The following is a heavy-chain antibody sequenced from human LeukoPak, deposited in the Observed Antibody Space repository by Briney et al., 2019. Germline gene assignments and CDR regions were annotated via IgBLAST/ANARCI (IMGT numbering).Heavy chain of an antibody. CDR3: ARDPYSRGKANYFDY. CDR1: GYXFTSHH. Sequence: ASVKVSCTASGYXFTSHHMHWVRQAPGQGLEWVAIINPSGGDTSYAQKFQGRVTLTRDTSTSTVYMELSSLRYEDTALYYCARDPYSRGKANYFDYWGQGSLVTVSS. J-gene: IGHJ4*02. CDR2: INPSGGDT. V-gene: IGHV1-46*01. D-gene: IGHD3-22*01.